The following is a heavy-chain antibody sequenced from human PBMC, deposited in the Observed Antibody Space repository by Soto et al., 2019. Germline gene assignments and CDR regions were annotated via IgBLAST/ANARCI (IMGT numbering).Heavy chain of an antibody. Sequence: SVKVSCKASGGTFSSYAISWVRQAPGQGLEWMGGIIPIFGTANYAQKFQGRVTITADESTSTAYMELSSLRSEDTAVYYCASLYCISTSCYNNWFDPWGQGTLVTVSS. V-gene: IGHV1-69*13. J-gene: IGHJ5*02. CDR2: IIPIFGTA. D-gene: IGHD2-2*02. CDR1: GGTFSSYA. CDR3: ASLYCISTSCYNNWFDP.